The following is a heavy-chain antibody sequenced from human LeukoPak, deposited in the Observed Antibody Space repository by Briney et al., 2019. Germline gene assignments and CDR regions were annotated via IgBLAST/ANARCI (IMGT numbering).Heavy chain of an antibody. CDR1: GFTFSSYS. CDR3: ARDGYGDYVAVGGDY. Sequence: GGSLRLSCAASGFTFSSYSMNWVRQAPGKGLEWVSSISSSSSYIYYADSVKGQFTISRDDAKNSLYLQMNSLRAEDTAVYYCARDGYGDYVAVGGDYWGQGTLVTVSS. V-gene: IGHV3-21*01. CDR2: ISSSSSYI. J-gene: IGHJ4*02. D-gene: IGHD4-17*01.